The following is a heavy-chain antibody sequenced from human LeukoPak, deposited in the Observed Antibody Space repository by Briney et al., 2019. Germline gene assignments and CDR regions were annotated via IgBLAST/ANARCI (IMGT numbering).Heavy chain of an antibody. J-gene: IGHJ5*02. V-gene: IGHV3-21*01. Sequence: GGSLRLSCAASGFTFSSYSMNWVRQAPGKGLEWVSSISSSSSYIYYADSVKGRFTISRDNAKNSLYLQMNSLRAEDTAVYYCARGGPGRYGSGSYGYNWFYPWGQGTLVTVSS. CDR1: GFTFSSYS. CDR2: ISSSSSYI. CDR3: ARGGPGRYGSGSYGYNWFYP. D-gene: IGHD3-10*01.